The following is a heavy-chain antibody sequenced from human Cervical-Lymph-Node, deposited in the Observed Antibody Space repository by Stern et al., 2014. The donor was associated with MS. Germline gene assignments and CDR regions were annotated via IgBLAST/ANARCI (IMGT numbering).Heavy chain of an antibody. J-gene: IGHJ2*01. CDR2: IYHSGPS. D-gene: IGHD2/OR15-2a*01. V-gene: IGHV4-4*02. Sequence: QVKLQESGPGLVKPSGTLSLTCAVSGGSVSSTNWWSWVSQSPGKGLEWIGNIYHSGPSTYRPPLRSRVSISLDNPKNHLSLHLTSVTAADTAVYYCARERQQYCNSEGCSYWYFDLWGRGTLVTVSS. CDR3: ARERQQYCNSEGCSYWYFDL. CDR1: GGSVSSTNW.